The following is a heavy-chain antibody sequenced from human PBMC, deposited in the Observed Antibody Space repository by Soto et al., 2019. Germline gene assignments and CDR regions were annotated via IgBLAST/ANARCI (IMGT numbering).Heavy chain of an antibody. D-gene: IGHD3-10*01. CDR2: IYHTGSS. Sequence: HLQLQESGPGLVKPSETLSLTCTVSNDSISNPIYYWGWIRQPPGKGLEWIGSIYHTGSSYYNPSLQGRVTISMDKYKNQFSLKLTSVTAADTAIYFCGGRTSLASVQLFVGEISNHNWFDPWSQGTLVTVSS. CDR1: NDSISNPIYY. V-gene: IGHV4-39*01. J-gene: IGHJ5*02. CDR3: GGRTSLASVQLFVGEISNHNWFDP.